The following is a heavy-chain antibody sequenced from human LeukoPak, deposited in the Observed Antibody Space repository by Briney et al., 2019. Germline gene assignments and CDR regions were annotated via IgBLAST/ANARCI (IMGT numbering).Heavy chain of an antibody. J-gene: IGHJ3*02. Sequence: ASVKVSCKASGYTFTAYYMHWVRQAPGQGLEWMGWINPNSGTTNYAQRFQDWVTMTSDTSISTAYLELTRLKSDDTAVYYCARYSWDAFDIWGQGTMVTVSS. CDR3: ARYSWDAFDI. CDR2: INPNSGTT. CDR1: GYTFTAYY. D-gene: IGHD2-21*01. V-gene: IGHV1-2*04.